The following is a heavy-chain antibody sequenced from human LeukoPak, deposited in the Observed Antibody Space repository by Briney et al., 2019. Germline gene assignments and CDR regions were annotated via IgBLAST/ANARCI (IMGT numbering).Heavy chain of an antibody. CDR2: SNSDGSRT. CDR1: GFTFSSYW. CDR3: AKDPIRKRYCSSTSCYNSPDY. Sequence: GGSLRLSCAASGFTFSSYWMHWVRQAPGKGLVWVSRSNSDGSRTSYADSVKGRFTISRDNAKNSLYLQMNSLRAEDTALYYCAKDPIRKRYCSSTSCYNSPDYWGQGTLVTVSS. D-gene: IGHD2-2*02. V-gene: IGHV3-74*01. J-gene: IGHJ4*02.